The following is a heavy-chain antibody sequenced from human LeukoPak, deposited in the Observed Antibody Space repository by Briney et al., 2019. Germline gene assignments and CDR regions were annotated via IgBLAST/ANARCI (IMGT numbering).Heavy chain of an antibody. J-gene: IGHJ6*01. D-gene: IGHD2-2*01. V-gene: IGHV3-7*01. Sequence: GASLRLSCAASGFTFSSYWMSWVRQAPGKGLEWVANIKQDGSEKYYVDSVKGRFTISRDNAKNSLYLQMNSLRAEDTAVYYCARDSVVVPEGYYYGMDVWGQGTTVTVSS. CDR2: IKQDGSEK. CDR1: GFTFSSYW. CDR3: ARDSVVVPEGYYYGMDV.